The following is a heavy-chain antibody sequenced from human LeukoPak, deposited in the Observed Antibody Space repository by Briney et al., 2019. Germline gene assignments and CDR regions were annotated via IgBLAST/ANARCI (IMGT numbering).Heavy chain of an antibody. CDR2: IYYSGST. Sequence: PSETLSLTCTVSGGSISSSSYYWGWIRQPPGKGLEWIGSIYYSGSTYYNPPLKSRVTISVDTSKNQFSLKLSSVTAADTAVYYCARRFGYAEQFDYWGQGTLVTVSS. V-gene: IGHV4-39*01. CDR1: GGSISSSSYY. J-gene: IGHJ4*02. D-gene: IGHD5-12*01. CDR3: ARRFGYAEQFDY.